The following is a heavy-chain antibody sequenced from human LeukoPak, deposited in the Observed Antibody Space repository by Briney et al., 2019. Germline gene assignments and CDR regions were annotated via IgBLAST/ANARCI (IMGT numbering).Heavy chain of an antibody. J-gene: IGHJ6*02. V-gene: IGHV3-48*01. D-gene: IGHD3-10*01. Sequence: GGSLRLSCAGSGFIFSDYNMNWVRQAPGKGLEWVSYISSSSSTIYYADSVKGRFTISRDNAKNSLYLQMNSLRAEDTAVYYCARDSLRVWFGETYGMDVWGQGTTVTVSS. CDR3: ARDSLRVWFGETYGMDV. CDR2: ISSSSSTI. CDR1: GFIFSDYN.